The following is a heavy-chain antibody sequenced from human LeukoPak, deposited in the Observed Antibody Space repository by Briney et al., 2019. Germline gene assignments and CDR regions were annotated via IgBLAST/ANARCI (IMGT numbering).Heavy chain of an antibody. V-gene: IGHV3-21*04. CDR1: GFTFSSYA. D-gene: IGHD5-12*01. J-gene: IGHJ6*02. Sequence: GGSLRLSCAASGFTFSSYAMSWVRQAPGKGLEWVSAISSSGSTIYYADSVKGRFTISRDNAKNSLYLQMDSLRAEDTAVYYCARVGSGYDFEYYGMDVWGQGTTVTVSS. CDR2: ISSSGSTI. CDR3: ARVGSGYDFEYYGMDV.